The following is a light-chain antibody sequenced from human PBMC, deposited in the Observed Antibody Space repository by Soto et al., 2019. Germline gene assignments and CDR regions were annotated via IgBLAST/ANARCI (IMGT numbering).Light chain of an antibody. CDR2: DAS. J-gene: IGKJ5*01. Sequence: ELVLTQSPATLSLSPGERAKISRRASQSVTTYLAWYQQKTGQAPRLLIYDASTRATGIPARFSGSGSGTDFTLNIGSLEPEDFAVYYCQQRSNWPPSITFGQGTRLEIK. CDR1: QSVTTY. CDR3: QQRSNWPPSIT. V-gene: IGKV3-11*01.